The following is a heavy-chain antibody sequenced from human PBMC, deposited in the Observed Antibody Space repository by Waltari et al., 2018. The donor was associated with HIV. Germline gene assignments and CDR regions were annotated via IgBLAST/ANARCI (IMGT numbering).Heavy chain of an antibody. CDR1: GGSITSYY. V-gene: IGHV4-59*03. J-gene: IGHJ4*02. D-gene: IGHD2-15*01. CDR2: LFDGATT. CDR3: AGGWQSDF. Sequence: HLQESGPGLVKPSETLSLTCTVSGGSITSYYCSWIRQSPGKGLEWIGDLFDGATTNYNPYLKSRVTITGDTSKNQFSLKLNSVTAADTAVYYCAGGWQSDFWGQGILVSVSS.